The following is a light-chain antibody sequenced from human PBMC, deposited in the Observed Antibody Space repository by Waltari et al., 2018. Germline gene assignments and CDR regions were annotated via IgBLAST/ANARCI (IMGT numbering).Light chain of an antibody. CDR3: GTWDSSLSGAV. Sequence: QSVLTQPPSVSAAPGQRVTISCSGGSSNIGNNYVSWYRQFPGTAPKLLTYEVSERPSGIPGRFSGSKSGTSATLDITGLQAGDEADYYCGTWDSSLSGAVFGGGTHPTVL. J-gene: IGLJ7*01. CDR2: EVS. V-gene: IGLV1-51*02. CDR1: SSNIGNNY.